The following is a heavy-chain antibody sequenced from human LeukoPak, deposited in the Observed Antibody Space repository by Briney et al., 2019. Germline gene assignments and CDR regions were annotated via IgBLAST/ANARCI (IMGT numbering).Heavy chain of an antibody. V-gene: IGHV4-31*03. CDR1: GGPISSGGYY. CDR3: ARDGGMAAAGVPFDY. D-gene: IGHD6-13*01. J-gene: IGHJ4*02. CDR2: IYYSGST. Sequence: SETLSLTCTVSGGPISSGGYYWSWIRQHPGRGLEWIGYIYYSGSTYYNPSLKSRVTISVDTSKNQFSLKLSSVTAADTAVCYCARDGGMAAAGVPFDYWGQGTLVTVSS.